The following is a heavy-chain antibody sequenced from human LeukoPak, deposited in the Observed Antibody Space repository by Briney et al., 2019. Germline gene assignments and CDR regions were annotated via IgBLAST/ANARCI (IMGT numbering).Heavy chain of an antibody. J-gene: IGHJ4*02. D-gene: IGHD1-1*01. V-gene: IGHV3-64*01. Sequence: GGSLRLSCAASGFTFSSYDMHWVRQAPGKGLEYVSAISSNGGSTYYANSVKGRFTISRDNAKNSLYLQMSSLRAEDTAVYYCVRHRTASDYWGQGALVTVSS. CDR3: VRHRTASDY. CDR1: GFTFSSYD. CDR2: ISSNGGST.